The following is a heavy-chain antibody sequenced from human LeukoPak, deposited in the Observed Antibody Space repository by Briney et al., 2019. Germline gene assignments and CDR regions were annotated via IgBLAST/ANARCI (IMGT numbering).Heavy chain of an antibody. Sequence: SVKVSCKASRGTFSKYAISWVRQAPGQGLEWMGRIIPILNITHYAQKFQGRVTIAADKSTSTAYMELSSLRSEDTAVYYCARDDDRAREIDYWGQGTLVTVFS. V-gene: IGHV1-69*04. CDR2: IIPILNIT. D-gene: IGHD6-6*01. CDR3: ARDDDRAREIDY. CDR1: RGTFSKYA. J-gene: IGHJ4*02.